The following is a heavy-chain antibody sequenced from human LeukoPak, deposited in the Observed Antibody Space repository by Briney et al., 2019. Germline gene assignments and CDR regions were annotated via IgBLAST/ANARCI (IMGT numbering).Heavy chain of an antibody. Sequence: SGTLSLTCTVSGGSISSSSYYWGWIRQPPGKGLEWIGSIYYSGSTYYNPSLKSRVTISVDTSKNQFSLKLSSVTAADTAVYYCARETASGSGSYYNSNYFDYWGQGTLVTVSS. CDR3: ARETASGSGSYYNSNYFDY. V-gene: IGHV4-39*02. CDR2: IYYSGST. J-gene: IGHJ4*02. D-gene: IGHD3-10*01. CDR1: GGSISSSSYY.